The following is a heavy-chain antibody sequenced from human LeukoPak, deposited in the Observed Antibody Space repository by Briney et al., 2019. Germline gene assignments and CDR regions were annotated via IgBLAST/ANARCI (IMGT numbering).Heavy chain of an antibody. CDR1: GFTFSSYA. J-gene: IGHJ4*02. CDR2: ISGSGGNT. V-gene: IGHV3-23*01. Sequence: GGSLRLSCAASGFTFSSYAMSWVRQAPGKGLEWVSAISGSGGNTYYADSVKGRFTISRDNSRNALYLQMNSLRAEDTAVYYCAKDMGYSSGYGYLDSWGQGTLVTVSS. D-gene: IGHD5-18*01. CDR3: AKDMGYSSGYGYLDS.